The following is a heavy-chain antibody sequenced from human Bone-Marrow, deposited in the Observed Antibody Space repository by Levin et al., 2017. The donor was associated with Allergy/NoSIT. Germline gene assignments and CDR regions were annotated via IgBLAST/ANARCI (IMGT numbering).Heavy chain of an antibody. V-gene: IGHV4-61*08. D-gene: IGHD6-19*01. J-gene: IGHJ4*02. CDR3: ARGAQWMVRFNY. Sequence: GSLRLSCNVSGASVSSSDYYWSWIRQSPGKGLEWIGYIYYTGTSNYSPSLKSRVSMSLDTSKNQFSLKLTSVTAADTAVYYCARGAQWMVRFNYWGQGTLVTVSS. CDR2: IYYTGTS. CDR1: GASVSSSDYY.